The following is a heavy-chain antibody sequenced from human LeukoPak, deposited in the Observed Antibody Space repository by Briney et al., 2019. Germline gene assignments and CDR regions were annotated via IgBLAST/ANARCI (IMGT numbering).Heavy chain of an antibody. CDR3: ARGRLGSGSQYDAFDI. V-gene: IGHV1-2*02. Sequence: ASVKVSCKASGYTFTGYYMHWVRQAPGQGLEWMGWINPNSGDTNYAQKFQGRVSMTRDTSISTAYMELSRLTSDDTAVFYCARGRLGSGSQYDAFDIWGQGTMVTVSS. CDR2: INPNSGDT. CDR1: GYTFTGYY. D-gene: IGHD3-10*01. J-gene: IGHJ3*02.